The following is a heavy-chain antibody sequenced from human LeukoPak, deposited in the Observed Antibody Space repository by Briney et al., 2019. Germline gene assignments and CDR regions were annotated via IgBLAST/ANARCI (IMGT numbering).Heavy chain of an antibody. CDR1: GFTFSSYW. Sequence: GGSLRLSCAASGFTFSSYWMHWVRQAPGKGLVWVSRINSDGSSTSYADSVKDRFTISRDNAKNTLYLQMNSLTAEDTAVYSCARGGEGGGDSFCDYWGQGTQVTVSS. CDR2: INSDGSST. D-gene: IGHD2-21*02. J-gene: IGHJ4*02. CDR3: ARGGEGGGDSFCDY. V-gene: IGHV3-74*01.